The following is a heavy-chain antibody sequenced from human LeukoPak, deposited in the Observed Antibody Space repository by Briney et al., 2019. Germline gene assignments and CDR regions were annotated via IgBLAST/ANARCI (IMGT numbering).Heavy chain of an antibody. V-gene: IGHV3-33*01. J-gene: IGHJ4*02. CDR1: GLTFSSYG. Sequence: QPGRSLRLSCAASGLTFSSYGMHWVRQAPGKGLEWVAVIWFDGSNKYYADSVKGRFTISRDNSKNTLSLQMNSLRADDTAVYYCARAAQAFDYWGQGTLVTVSS. CDR3: ARAAQAFDY. CDR2: IWFDGSNK.